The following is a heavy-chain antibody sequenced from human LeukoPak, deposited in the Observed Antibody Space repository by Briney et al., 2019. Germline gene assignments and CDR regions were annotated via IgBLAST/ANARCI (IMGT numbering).Heavy chain of an antibody. D-gene: IGHD3-22*01. Sequence: GGSLRLSCAASGFTVSSNYMSWVRQAPGKGLEWVGFIRSKAYGGTTEYAASVKGRFTISRDDSKSIAYLQMNSLKTEDTAVYSCQTYYYDTSGYYYIGQWGQGTLVTVSS. J-gene: IGHJ4*02. CDR3: QTYYYDTSGYYYIGQ. V-gene: IGHV3-71*01. CDR1: GFTVSSNY. CDR2: IRSKAYGGTT.